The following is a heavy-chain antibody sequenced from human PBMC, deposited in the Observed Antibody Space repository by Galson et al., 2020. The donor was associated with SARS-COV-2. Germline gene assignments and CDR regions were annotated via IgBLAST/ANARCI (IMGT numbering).Heavy chain of an antibody. V-gene: IGHV4-39*01. Sequence: SQTLSLTCPVSGASIISSSHYWVWIRQPPGKGLEWIGTVNFRGSTFYNPSLNSRITISVDTSKNQFSLKLSSVTAADTALYVCARRDRSGCYQPIYCLDSWGQGALVTVSS. J-gene: IGHJ4*02. CDR3: ARRDRSGCYQPIYCLDS. CDR1: GASIISSSHY. D-gene: IGHD3-22*01. CDR2: VNFRGST.